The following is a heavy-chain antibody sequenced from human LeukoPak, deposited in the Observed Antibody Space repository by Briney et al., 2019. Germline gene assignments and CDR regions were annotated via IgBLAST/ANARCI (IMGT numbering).Heavy chain of an antibody. J-gene: IGHJ4*02. CDR2: IKSKTDGGTT. CDR1: GLTFSNAW. V-gene: IGHV3-15*01. CDR3: TTEGDYGDYGFDY. Sequence: GGSLRLSCAASGLTFSNAWMSWVRQAPGKGLEWVGRIKSKTDGGTTDYAAPVKGRFTISRDDSKNTLYLQMNSLKAEDTAVYYCTTEGDYGDYGFDYWGQGTLVTASS. D-gene: IGHD4-17*01.